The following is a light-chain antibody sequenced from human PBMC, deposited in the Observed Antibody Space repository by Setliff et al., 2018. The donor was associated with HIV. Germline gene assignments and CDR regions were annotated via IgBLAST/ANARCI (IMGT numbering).Light chain of an antibody. Sequence: QSALTQPRSVSGSPGQSVTISCTGTSSDVGGYNYVSWYQQFPGKAPKLMIYDVSKRPSGVPDRFSGSKSGNTASLTISGLQAEDEADYYCCSYAGSYRVFGTGTKATVL. CDR1: SSDVGGYNY. J-gene: IGLJ1*01. V-gene: IGLV2-11*01. CDR2: DVS. CDR3: CSYAGSYRV.